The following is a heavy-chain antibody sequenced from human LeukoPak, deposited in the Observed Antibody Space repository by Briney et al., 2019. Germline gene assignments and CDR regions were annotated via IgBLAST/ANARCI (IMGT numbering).Heavy chain of an antibody. D-gene: IGHD6-19*01. CDR2: XNPNSGNT. V-gene: IGHV1-8*01. CDR3: ARGRGSGHKENWFDP. Sequence: ASVKVSCKASGYTFTTYDINWVRQATGQGLEWMGXXNPNSGNTGYTQKFQGRVTMTRNTSISTAYMELSSLRSEDTAVYYCARGRGSGHKENWFDPWGQGTLVTVSS. J-gene: IGHJ5*02. CDR1: GYTFTTYD.